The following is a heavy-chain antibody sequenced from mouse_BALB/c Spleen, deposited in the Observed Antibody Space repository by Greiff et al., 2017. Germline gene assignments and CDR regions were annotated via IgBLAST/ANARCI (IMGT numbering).Heavy chain of an antibody. Sequence: VQLQQSGAELMKPGASVKISCKATGYTFSSYWIEWVKQRPGHGLEWIGEILPGSGSTNYNEKFKGKATFTADTSSNTAYMQLSSLTSEDSAVYYCANYYGRRYLDVWGAGTTVTVSS. J-gene: IGHJ1*01. CDR3: ANYYGRRYLDV. V-gene: IGHV1-9*01. CDR2: ILPGSGST. D-gene: IGHD1-1*01. CDR1: GYTFSSYW.